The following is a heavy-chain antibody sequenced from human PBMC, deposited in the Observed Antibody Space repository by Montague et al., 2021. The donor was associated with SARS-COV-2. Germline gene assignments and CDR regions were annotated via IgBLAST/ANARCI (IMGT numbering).Heavy chain of an antibody. CDR3: ARGCLSYFGAGSHCYGMDV. Sequence: SETLSLTCTVSGGSIGTYYWNWIRQPPGKGLERIGYISDSGSTNYSPSLKSRVTMSVDTSKNQMSLKLTSVTAADTAVYYCARGCLSYFGAGSHCYGMDVWGQGTTVTVSS. CDR1: GGSIGTYY. V-gene: IGHV4-59*01. D-gene: IGHD3-10*01. CDR2: ISDSGST. J-gene: IGHJ6*02.